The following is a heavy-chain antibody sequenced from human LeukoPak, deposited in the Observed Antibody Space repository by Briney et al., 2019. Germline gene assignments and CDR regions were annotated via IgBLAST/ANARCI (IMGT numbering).Heavy chain of an antibody. CDR2: ISSSSSYI. CDR3: ARDPEFCGGDCF. V-gene: IGHV3-21*01. CDR1: GFTFSSYS. D-gene: IGHD2-21*02. J-gene: IGHJ4*02. Sequence: GGSLRLFCAASGFTFSSYSMNWVRQAPGMGLEWVSSISSSSSYIYYADSVKGRFTISRDNAKNSLYLQMNSLRAEDTAVYYCARDPEFCGGDCFWGQGTLVTVSS.